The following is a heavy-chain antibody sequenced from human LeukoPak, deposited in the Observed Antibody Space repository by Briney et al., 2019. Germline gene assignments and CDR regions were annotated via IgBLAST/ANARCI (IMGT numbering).Heavy chain of an antibody. CDR2: ISSSGSTI. J-gene: IGHJ1*01. D-gene: IGHD4-17*01. V-gene: IGHV3-48*03. CDR3: ARDLHYYGDYSRLGY. CDR1: GFTFSSYE. Sequence: GGSLRLSCAASGFTFSSYEMNWVRQAPGKGLEWVSYISSSGSTIYYADSVKGRFTISRDNAKNSLYVQMKSLRAEDTAVYYCARDLHYYGDYSRLGYWGQGPLVSVSS.